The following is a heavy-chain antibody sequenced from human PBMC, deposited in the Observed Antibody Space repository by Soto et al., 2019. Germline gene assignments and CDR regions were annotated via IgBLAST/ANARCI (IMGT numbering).Heavy chain of an antibody. J-gene: IGHJ3*01. CDR1: GFTFSNYG. V-gene: IGHV3-33*01. D-gene: IGHD2-2*01. CDR2: IWSDGGDK. CDR3: ARLYCSSPSCYSVDAFDV. Sequence: PGGSLRLSCAASGFTFSNYGMHWVRQAPGKGLEWVALIWSDGGDKYYTDSVKGRFTMSRDYSKDRRFLQMNSLRAEDTAMYYCARLYCSSPSCYSVDAFDVRGQGTMVTVSS.